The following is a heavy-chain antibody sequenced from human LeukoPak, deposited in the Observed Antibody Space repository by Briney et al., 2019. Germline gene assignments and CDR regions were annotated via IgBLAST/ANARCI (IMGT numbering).Heavy chain of an antibody. CDR1: GGSISSGSYY. V-gene: IGHV4-61*02. Sequence: SQTLSLTCTVSGGSISSGSYYWSWIRQPAGKGLEWIGRIYTSGSTNYNPSLKSRVTISVDTSKNQFSLKLSSVTGADTAVYYCARDQYYYGSGSSNPTYYYYYYYMDVWGKGTTVTVSS. D-gene: IGHD3-10*01. CDR3: ARDQYYYGSGSSNPTYYYYYYYMDV. J-gene: IGHJ6*03. CDR2: IYTSGST.